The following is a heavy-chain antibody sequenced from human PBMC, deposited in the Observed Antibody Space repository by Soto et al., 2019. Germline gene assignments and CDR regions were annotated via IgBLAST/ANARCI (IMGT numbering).Heavy chain of an antibody. J-gene: IGHJ6*02. D-gene: IGHD3-22*01. Sequence: QVQLQESGPGLVKPSQTLSLTCTVSGGSISSGGYYWSWIRQHPGKGLEWIGYIYYSGSTYYNPSLKSRVTISVDTSKNHFALKLSSVTAADTAVYYCARSIGYYDSSGHMDVWCQGTTVTVSS. CDR3: ARSIGYYDSSGHMDV. CDR1: GGSISSGGYY. V-gene: IGHV4-31*03. CDR2: IYYSGST.